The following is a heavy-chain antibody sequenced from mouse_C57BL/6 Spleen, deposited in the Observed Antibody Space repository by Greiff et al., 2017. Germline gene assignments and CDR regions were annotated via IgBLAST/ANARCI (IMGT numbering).Heavy chain of an antibody. CDR1: GFTFSDYG. J-gene: IGHJ2*01. CDR2: ISSGSSTI. CDR3: ARENGNYGYYFDY. V-gene: IGHV5-17*01. Sequence: EVMFVESGGGLVKPGGSLKLSCAASGFTFSDYGMHWVRQAPEKGLEWVAYISSGSSTIYYADTVKGRFTISRDNAKNTLFLQMTSLRSEDTAMYYCARENGNYGYYFDYWGQGTTLTVSS. D-gene: IGHD2-1*01.